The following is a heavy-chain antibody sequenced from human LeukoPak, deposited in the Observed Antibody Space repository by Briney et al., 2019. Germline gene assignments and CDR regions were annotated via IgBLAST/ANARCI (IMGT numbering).Heavy chain of an antibody. J-gene: IGHJ4*02. D-gene: IGHD6-19*01. CDR3: AREGGAIGSGWVAFDY. Sequence: GGSLRLSCAASGFTFSDYYMSWIRQAPGKGLEWVSYISSSGSTIYYADSVKGRFTISRDNAKNSLCLQMSSLRAEDTAVYYCAREGGAIGSGWVAFDYWGQGTLVTVSS. V-gene: IGHV3-11*01. CDR1: GFTFSDYY. CDR2: ISSSGSTI.